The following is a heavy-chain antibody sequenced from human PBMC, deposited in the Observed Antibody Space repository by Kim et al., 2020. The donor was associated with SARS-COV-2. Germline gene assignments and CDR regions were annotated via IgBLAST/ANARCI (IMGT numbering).Heavy chain of an antibody. D-gene: IGHD6-19*01. CDR3: ARAYIAVAGQLFDY. Sequence: PSLKSRVTISVDKSKNQFSLKLSSVTAADTAVYYCARAYIAVAGQLFDYWGQGTLVTVSS. V-gene: IGHV4-4*02. J-gene: IGHJ4*02.